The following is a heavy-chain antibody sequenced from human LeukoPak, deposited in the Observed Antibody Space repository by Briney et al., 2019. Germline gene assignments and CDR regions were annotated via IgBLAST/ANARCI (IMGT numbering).Heavy chain of an antibody. Sequence: SETLSLTCTVSGGSISSYYWIWIRQPPGKGLEWIGYIYYSGSTNYNPSLKSRVTISVDTSKNHFSLKLSSVTAADTAVYYCARDRVDYGVDYWGQGTLVTVSS. CDR2: IYYSGST. CDR3: ARDRVDYGVDY. V-gene: IGHV4-59*01. D-gene: IGHD4-17*01. CDR1: GGSISSYY. J-gene: IGHJ4*02.